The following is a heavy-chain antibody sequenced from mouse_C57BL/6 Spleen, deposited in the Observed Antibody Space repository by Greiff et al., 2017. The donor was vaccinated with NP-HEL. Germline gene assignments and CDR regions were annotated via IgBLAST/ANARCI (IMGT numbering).Heavy chain of an antibody. CDR1: GYTFTSYG. CDR2: IYPRSGNT. D-gene: IGHD1-1*01. J-gene: IGHJ2*01. CDR3: ARRDGSILFDY. Sequence: QVQLQQSGAELARPGASVKLSCKASGYTFTSYGISWVKQRTGQGLEWIGEIYPRSGNTYYNEKFKGKATLTADKSSSTAYMELRSLTSEDSAVYLYARRDGSILFDYWGQGTTLTVSS. V-gene: IGHV1-81*01.